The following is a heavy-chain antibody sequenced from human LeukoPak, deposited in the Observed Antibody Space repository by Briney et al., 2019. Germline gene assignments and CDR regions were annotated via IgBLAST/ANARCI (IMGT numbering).Heavy chain of an antibody. D-gene: IGHD3-10*01. CDR1: GGSISSSSYY. CDR3: ARTSTRLNYYGSGSYPRQYYYYMDV. J-gene: IGHJ6*03. Sequence: SETLSLTCTVSGGSISSSSYYWGWIRQPPGKGLEWIGNIYYSGSTYYNPSLKSRVTISVDTSKNQFSLKLSSVTAADTAVYYCARTSTRLNYYGSGSYPRQYYYYMDVWGKGTTVTISS. CDR2: IYYSGST. V-gene: IGHV4-39*07.